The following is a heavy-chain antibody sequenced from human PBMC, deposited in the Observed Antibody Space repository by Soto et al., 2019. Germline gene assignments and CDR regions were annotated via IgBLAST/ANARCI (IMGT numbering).Heavy chain of an antibody. V-gene: IGHV3-53*01. CDR1: GFTVSSTY. CDR3: ARIPRRDGYNLYGIDV. Sequence: RLSCAASGFTVSSTYMSWVRQAPGKGLEWVSVIYSGGNTYYGDSVKGRFSISRDNSKNTLYLQMNSLRAEDTAVYYCARIPRRDGYNLYGIDVWGQGTTVTVSS. CDR2: IYSGGNT. J-gene: IGHJ6*02. D-gene: IGHD5-12*01.